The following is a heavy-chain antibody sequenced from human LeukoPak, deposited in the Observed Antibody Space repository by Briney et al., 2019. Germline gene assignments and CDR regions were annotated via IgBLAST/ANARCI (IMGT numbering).Heavy chain of an antibody. D-gene: IGHD3-16*01. CDR1: GGTFSSYA. V-gene: IGHV1-69*13. CDR2: IIPIFGTA. CDR3: ARGPFGGEYLVGY. Sequence: ASVKVSCKASGGTFSSYAISWVRQAPGQGLEWMGGIIPIFGTANYAQKFQGRVTITADESTSTAYMELSSLRSEDTAVYYCARGPFGGEYLVGYWGQGTLVTVSS. J-gene: IGHJ4*02.